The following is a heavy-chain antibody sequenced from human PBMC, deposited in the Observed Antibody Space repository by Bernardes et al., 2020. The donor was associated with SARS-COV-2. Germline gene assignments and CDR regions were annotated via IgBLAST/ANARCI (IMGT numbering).Heavy chain of an antibody. Sequence: SETLSLTCTVSGGSISSYYWSWIRQPPGKGLEWIGYIYYSGSTNYNPSLKSRVTISVDTSKNQFSLKLSSVTAADTAVYYCARGAVPAAMWLGYYFDYWGQGTLVTVSS. J-gene: IGHJ4*02. CDR1: GGSISSYY. CDR3: ARGAVPAAMWLGYYFDY. D-gene: IGHD2-2*01. V-gene: IGHV4-59*01. CDR2: IYYSGST.